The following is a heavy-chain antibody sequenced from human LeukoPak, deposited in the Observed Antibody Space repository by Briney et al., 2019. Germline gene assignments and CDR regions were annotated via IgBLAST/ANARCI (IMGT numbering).Heavy chain of an antibody. Sequence: ASVKVSCKASGYTFTGYYMHWVRQAPGQGLEWMGWINPNSGGTNYAQKFQGRVTMTRDTSISTAYMELSRLRSDDTAVYYCARDPSEAAGTIWFDPWGQGTLVTVSS. J-gene: IGHJ5*02. D-gene: IGHD6-13*01. CDR1: GYTFTGYY. V-gene: IGHV1-2*02. CDR2: INPNSGGT. CDR3: ARDPSEAAGTIWFDP.